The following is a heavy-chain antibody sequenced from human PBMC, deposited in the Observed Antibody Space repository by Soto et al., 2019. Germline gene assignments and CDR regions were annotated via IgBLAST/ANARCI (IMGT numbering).Heavy chain of an antibody. CDR1: GFTFSSYA. J-gene: IGHJ6*02. V-gene: IGHV3-30-3*01. Sequence: GGSLRLSCGASGFTFSSYAMHWVRQAPGKGLEWVAVISYDGSNKYYADSVKGRFTISRDNSKNTLYLQMNSLRAEDTAVYYCARERYSSSWYENYYYYYGMDVWGQGTTVTVSS. CDR3: ARERYSSSWYENYYYYYGMDV. CDR2: ISYDGSNK. D-gene: IGHD6-13*01.